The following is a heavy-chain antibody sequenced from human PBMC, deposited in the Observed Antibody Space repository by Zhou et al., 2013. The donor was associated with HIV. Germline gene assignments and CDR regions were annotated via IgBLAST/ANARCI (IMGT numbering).Heavy chain of an antibody. D-gene: IGHD2-2*01. V-gene: IGHV7-4-1*01. Sequence: QVQLVQSGSELKKPGASVKVSCKASGYTFTSYAMNWVRQAPGQGLEWMGWINTNTGNPTYAQGFTGRFVFSLDTSVSTAYLQICSLKAEDTAVYYCARGSSGYCSSTSCSSYYYYYYMDVWGKGTTVTVSS. CDR3: ARGSSGYCSSTSCSSYYYYYYMDV. CDR2: INTNTGNP. J-gene: IGHJ6*03. CDR1: GYTFTSYA.